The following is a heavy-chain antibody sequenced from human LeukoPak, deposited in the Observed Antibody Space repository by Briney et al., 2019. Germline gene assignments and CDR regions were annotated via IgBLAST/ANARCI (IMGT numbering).Heavy chain of an antibody. CDR3: VKDVLSVAVGSTHDY. J-gene: IGHJ4*02. D-gene: IGHD2-21*01. CDR1: GFAVSDHY. V-gene: IGHV3-53*01. CDR2: MYSGGRI. Sequence: PGGSQRLSCAASGFAVSDHYMNWVRQAPGKGLEWVAVMYSGGRIYYGDSVKGRFTISRDNSNNTLYLQMNSLRAEDTAVYYCVKDVLSVAVGSTHDYWGPGTLVTVSS.